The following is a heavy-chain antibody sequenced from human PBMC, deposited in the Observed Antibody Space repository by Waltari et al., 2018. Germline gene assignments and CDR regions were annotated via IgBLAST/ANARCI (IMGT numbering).Heavy chain of an antibody. Sequence: QVQLVQSGAEVKKPGASVKVSCEASGYTFTDYSVPWVRQAPGQGLEWMGRINANNGDTDYAQKFQGRVTMTRDTSLDTADMELSRLRSDDTAEYYCAKGGPAIFGVLNTKRFDCWGQGTPVTVSS. CDR3: AKGGPAIFGVLNTKRFDC. CDR1: GYTFTDYS. CDR2: INANNGDT. V-gene: IGHV1-2*06. D-gene: IGHD3-3*01. J-gene: IGHJ4*02.